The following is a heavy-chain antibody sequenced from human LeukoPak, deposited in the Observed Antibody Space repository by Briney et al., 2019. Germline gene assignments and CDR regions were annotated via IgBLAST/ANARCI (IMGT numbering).Heavy chain of an antibody. CDR1: GGSISSDF. CDR2: IYYSGRT. Sequence: STETLSLTCTVSGGSISSDFWTWIRQPPGKGLEWIGYIYYSGRTNYNPSLKSRVTMSVDRSENQFSLKLSSVTAADTAVYYCARGLIVPSTIFDYWGQGALVTVSS. CDR3: ARGLIVPSTIFDY. V-gene: IGHV4-59*12. J-gene: IGHJ4*02. D-gene: IGHD2-2*01.